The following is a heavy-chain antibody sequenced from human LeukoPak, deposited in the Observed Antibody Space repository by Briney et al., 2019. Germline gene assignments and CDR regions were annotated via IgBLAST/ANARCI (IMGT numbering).Heavy chain of an antibody. V-gene: IGHV3-48*03. CDR1: GFTFSSYE. CDR2: ISSSGSTI. Sequence: GGSLRLSCAASGFTFSSYEMSWVRQAPGKGLEWVSYISSSGSTIYYADSVKGRFTISRDNAKNSLYLQMNSLRAEDTAVYYCARANRAWSSFDYWGQGTLVTVSS. J-gene: IGHJ4*02. CDR3: ARANRAWSSFDY. D-gene: IGHD2-8*02.